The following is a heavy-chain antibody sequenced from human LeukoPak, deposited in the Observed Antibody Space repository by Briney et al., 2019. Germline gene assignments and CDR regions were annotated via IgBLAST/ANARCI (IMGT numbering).Heavy chain of an antibody. Sequence: SGPTLVNPTQTLTLTCTFSGMSLSTSGVGVGWIRQPPGKALEWLALIYWDDEKRYSPSLKSRLTITKDTSKNQVVLTMTNMDPVDTVTYYCAHRRHGSCGTTCYSFDHWGQGTLVTVSS. CDR1: GMSLSTSGVG. J-gene: IGHJ4*02. CDR2: IYWDDEK. CDR3: AHRRHGSCGTTCYSFDH. D-gene: IGHD2-2*01. V-gene: IGHV2-5*02.